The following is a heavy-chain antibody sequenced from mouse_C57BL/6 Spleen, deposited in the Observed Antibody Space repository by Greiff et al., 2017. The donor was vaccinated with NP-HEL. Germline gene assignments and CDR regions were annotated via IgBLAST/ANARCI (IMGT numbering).Heavy chain of an antibody. D-gene: IGHD3-3*01. CDR2: IDPSDSDT. CDR1: GYTFTSYW. Sequence: QVQLQQPGAELVRPGSSVKLSCKASGYTFTSYWMHWVKQRPIQGLEWIGNIDPSDSDTHYNQKFKDKATLTVDKSSSTAYMQLSSLTSEDSAIYYCARSGGCWGQGTTLTASS. CDR3: ARSGGC. J-gene: IGHJ2*01. V-gene: IGHV1-52*01.